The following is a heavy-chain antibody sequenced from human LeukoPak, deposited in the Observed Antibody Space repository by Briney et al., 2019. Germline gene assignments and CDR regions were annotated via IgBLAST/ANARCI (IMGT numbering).Heavy chain of an antibody. CDR2: TYYRSKWYN. Sequence: SQTLSLTCAISGDSVSSNRAAWNWLRQSPSRGLEWLGRTYYRSKWYNDYAVSVKSRITINPDTSKNQFSLQLNSVTPEDTAVYYCARVVAGTAPWFDPWGQGTLVTVSS. V-gene: IGHV6-1*01. CDR1: GDSVSSNRAA. J-gene: IGHJ5*02. D-gene: IGHD6-19*01. CDR3: ARVVAGTAPWFDP.